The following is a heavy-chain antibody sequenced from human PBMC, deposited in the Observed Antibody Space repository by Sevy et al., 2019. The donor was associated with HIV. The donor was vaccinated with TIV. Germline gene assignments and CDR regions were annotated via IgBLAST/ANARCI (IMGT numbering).Heavy chain of an antibody. CDR3: ALERLSSNVAEYFQN. J-gene: IGHJ1*01. Sequence: GGSLRLSCAASGFTFTSYSMHWVRQAPGKGLEWVATISYDATNKHYADSVKGRFTISRDNSRNSLFLQMNSLRSEETAVYYCALERLSSNVAEYFQNWGQGTLVTVSS. CDR2: ISYDATNK. CDR1: GFTFTSYS. V-gene: IGHV3-30-3*01. D-gene: IGHD1-1*01.